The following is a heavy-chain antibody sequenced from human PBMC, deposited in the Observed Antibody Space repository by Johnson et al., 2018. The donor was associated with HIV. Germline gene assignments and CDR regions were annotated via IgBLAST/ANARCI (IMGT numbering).Heavy chain of an antibody. CDR2: IKSKTDGGTA. Sequence: VQLVESGGGLVKPGGSLRLSCAASGFTFSNAWMSWVRQAPGKGLEWIGRIKSKTDGGTADYPAPMNGRFTISRDDSKNTLYLQMNTLKTEDTAVYYCTTLSLITMIVVVIDAFDIWGQGTMVTVSS. J-gene: IGHJ3*02. D-gene: IGHD3-22*01. V-gene: IGHV3-15*01. CDR1: GFTFSNAW. CDR3: TTLSLITMIVVVIDAFDI.